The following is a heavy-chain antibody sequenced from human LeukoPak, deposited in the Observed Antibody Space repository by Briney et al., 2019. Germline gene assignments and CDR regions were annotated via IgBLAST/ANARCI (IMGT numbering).Heavy chain of an antibody. D-gene: IGHD3-22*01. J-gene: IGHJ6*03. Sequence: SETLSLTCTVSGGSMFGYHWSWVRQSAGEGLEWVGHIYVTGTTNYSPSFKGRVTMSVDTNKNQYSLKLKSVTAADTAVYYCARLRFYDSSGYSPGYYMDVWGKGTTVIVSS. V-gene: IGHV4-4*07. CDR2: IYVTGTT. CDR1: GGSMFGYH. CDR3: ARLRFYDSSGYSPGYYMDV.